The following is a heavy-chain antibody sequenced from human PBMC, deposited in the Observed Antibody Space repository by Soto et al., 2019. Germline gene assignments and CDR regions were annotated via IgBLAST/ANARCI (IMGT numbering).Heavy chain of an antibody. CDR1: GFTVSSNY. J-gene: IGHJ3*02. V-gene: IGHV3-66*01. CDR2: IYSGGST. Sequence: GGSLRLSCAASGFTVSSNYMSWVRQAPGKGVEWVSVIYSGGSTYYADSVKGRFTISRDNSKNTLYLQMNSLRAEDTAVYYCARCRDYGGIDIWGQGTMVTVSS. D-gene: IGHD4-17*01. CDR3: ARCRDYGGIDI.